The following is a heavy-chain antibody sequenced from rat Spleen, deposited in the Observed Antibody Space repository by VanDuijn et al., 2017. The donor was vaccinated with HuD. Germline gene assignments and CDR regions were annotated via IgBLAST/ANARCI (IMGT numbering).Heavy chain of an antibody. CDR1: GFIFSDHY. J-gene: IGHJ4*01. V-gene: IGHV5-20*01. Sequence: EVQLVESGGGLVQPGRSLKISCVGSGFIFSDHYMAWVRQAPTKGLEWVASITNTGGSTYYPDSVKGRFTISRDNAKSTLYLQMDSLRSEDTATYYCAKKGTYYGYLYVMDAWGQGASVTVSS. CDR2: ITNTGGST. CDR3: AKKGTYYGYLYVMDA. D-gene: IGHD1-9*01.